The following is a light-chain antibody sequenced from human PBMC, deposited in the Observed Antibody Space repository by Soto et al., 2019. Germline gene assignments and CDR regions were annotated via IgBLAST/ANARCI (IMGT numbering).Light chain of an antibody. CDR1: SSDVGGFNS. V-gene: IGLV2-11*01. CDR2: DVN. Sequence: QSVLAQPRSVSGSPGQSVTISCTGTSSDVGGFNSVSWYQQHPGKAPKLKIYDVNKRPSGVPDRFSGSKSGSTASLTISGLQAEDEADYYCCSYAGSYSYAFATGTKVTVL. J-gene: IGLJ1*01. CDR3: CSYAGSYSYA.